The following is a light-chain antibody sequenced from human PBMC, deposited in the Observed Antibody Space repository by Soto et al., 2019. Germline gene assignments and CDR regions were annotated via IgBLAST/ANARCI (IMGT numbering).Light chain of an antibody. J-gene: IGLJ1*01. CDR2: EVS. CDR3: SSYGSTTTRYV. CDR1: SSDVGGYNY. V-gene: IGLV2-14*01. Sequence: QSALTQPASVSGSPGQSITISSTGTSSDVGGYNYVSWFQQHPGKAPKLMIYEVSNRPSGVSNRFSGSKSANTASLTISGLQAEDEAHYFCSSYGSTTTRYVFGTGTKVTVL.